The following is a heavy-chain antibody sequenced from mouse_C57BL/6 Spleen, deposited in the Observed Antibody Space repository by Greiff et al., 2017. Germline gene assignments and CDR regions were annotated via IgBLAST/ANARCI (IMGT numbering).Heavy chain of an antibody. Sequence: QVQLKQPGAELVKPGASVKMSCKASGYTFTSYWITWVKQRPGQGLEWIGDIYPGSGSTNYNEKFKSKATLTVDTSSSTAYMQLSSLTSEDSAVYYCARLDYGSFYAMDYWGQGTSVTVSS. J-gene: IGHJ4*01. D-gene: IGHD1-1*01. CDR1: GYTFTSYW. CDR2: IYPGSGST. CDR3: ARLDYGSFYAMDY. V-gene: IGHV1-55*01.